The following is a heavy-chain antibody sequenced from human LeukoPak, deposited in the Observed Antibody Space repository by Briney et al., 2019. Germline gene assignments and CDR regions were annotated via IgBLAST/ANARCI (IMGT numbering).Heavy chain of an antibody. Sequence: SETLSLTCAVYGGSFSGYYWSWIRRPPGKGLEWIGEVNHSGSTNYNPSLKSRVTISVDTSKNQFSLKLSSVTAADTAVYYCARGHGYNAEGENWFDPWGQGTLVTVSS. CDR2: VNHSGST. CDR1: GGSFSGYY. CDR3: ARGHGYNAEGENWFDP. V-gene: IGHV4-34*01. J-gene: IGHJ5*02. D-gene: IGHD5-24*01.